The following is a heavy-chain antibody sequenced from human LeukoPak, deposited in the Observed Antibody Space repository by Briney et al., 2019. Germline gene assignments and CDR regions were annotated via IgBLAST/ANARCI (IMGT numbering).Heavy chain of an antibody. J-gene: IGHJ4*02. D-gene: IGHD3-16*01. Sequence: ASVKVSCKASGYTFTNYPINWVRQATGQGLEWMGWMNPNSGDTVYAQKFRGRFTVTGNTSVNTAYMELSSLRSEDTAVYYCATWGDRGQGTLVTVSS. CDR2: MNPNSGDT. V-gene: IGHV1-8*03. CDR3: ATWGD. CDR1: GYTFTNYP.